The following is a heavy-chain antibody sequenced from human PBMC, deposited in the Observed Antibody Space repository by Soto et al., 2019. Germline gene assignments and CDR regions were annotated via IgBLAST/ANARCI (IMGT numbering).Heavy chain of an antibody. J-gene: IGHJ6*03. D-gene: IGHD3-10*01. CDR1: GYTFTSYD. CDR3: ARVEPRYCSSTSCFLITMVRGVINYYYMEV. Sequence: ASVKVCCKASGYTFTSYDIYWVRHATGQGLEWMGWMNPNSGNTGYAQKFQGRVTMTRNTSISTAYMELSSLRSEDTAVYYCARVEPRYCSSTSCFLITMVRGVINYYYMEVWGKGTMVTVSS. V-gene: IGHV1-8*01. CDR2: MNPNSGNT.